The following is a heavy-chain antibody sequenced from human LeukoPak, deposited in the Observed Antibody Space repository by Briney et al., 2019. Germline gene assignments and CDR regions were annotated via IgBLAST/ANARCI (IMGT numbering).Heavy chain of an antibody. J-gene: IGHJ4*02. CDR3: ARSYYDSSGYYFQLLTYYFDY. V-gene: IGHV1-69*13. CDR2: IIPIFGTA. D-gene: IGHD3-22*01. CDR1: GGTLSSYA. Sequence: ASVKVSCKASGGTLSSYAISWVRQAPGQGLEWMGGIIPIFGTANYAQKFQGRVTITADESTSTAYMELSSLRSEDTAVYYCARSYYDSSGYYFQLLTYYFDYWGQGTLVTVSS.